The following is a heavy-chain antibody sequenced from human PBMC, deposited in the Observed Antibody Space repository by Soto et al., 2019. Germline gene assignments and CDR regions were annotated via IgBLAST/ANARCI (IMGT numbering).Heavy chain of an antibody. CDR3: AKERLARGADY. D-gene: IGHD6-6*01. J-gene: IGHJ4*02. V-gene: IGHV3-23*01. CDR2: IGGGGGRT. Sequence: EVQLLESGGDSVQPGGSLRLSCAASGFAFANYAMTWVRQATGKGLEWVSTIGGGGGRTYYADPVKGRSTNSRENYKNAVYLQMNSLRDEHTDVYFCAKERLARGADYWGQGSLVTVSS. CDR1: GFAFANYA.